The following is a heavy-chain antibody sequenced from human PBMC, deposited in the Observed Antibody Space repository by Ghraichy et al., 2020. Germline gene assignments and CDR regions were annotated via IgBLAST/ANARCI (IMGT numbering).Heavy chain of an antibody. CDR2: INPNSGGT. D-gene: IGHD3-3*01. CDR1: GYTFTGYY. J-gene: IGHJ3*02. CDR3: ARASSSYDFWSGYPYPDAFDI. V-gene: IGHV1-2*02. Sequence: ASVKVSCKASGYTFTGYYMHWVRQAPGQGLEWMGWINPNSGGTNYAQKFQGRVTMTRDTSISTAYMELRSLRSDDTAVYYCARASSSYDFWSGYPYPDAFDIWGQGTMVTVSS.